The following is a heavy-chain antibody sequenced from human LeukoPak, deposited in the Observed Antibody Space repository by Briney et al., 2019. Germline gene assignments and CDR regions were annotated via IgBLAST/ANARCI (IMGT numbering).Heavy chain of an antibody. J-gene: IGHJ6*03. CDR2: IYYSGST. CDR1: GGSISSSSYY. Sequence: PSETLSLTCTVSGGSISSSSYYWGWIRQPPGKGLEWIGSIYYSGSTYYNPSLKSRVTMSVDTSKNQFSLKLSSVTAADTAVYYCAREELDDFWSGYYYYYYMDVWGKGTTVTVSS. D-gene: IGHD3-3*01. CDR3: AREELDDFWSGYYYYYYMDV. V-gene: IGHV4-39*07.